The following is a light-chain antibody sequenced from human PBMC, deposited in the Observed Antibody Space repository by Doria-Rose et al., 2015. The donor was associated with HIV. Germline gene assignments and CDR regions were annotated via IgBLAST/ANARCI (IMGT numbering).Light chain of an antibody. CDR3: HQYGTSWT. V-gene: IGKV3-20*01. Sequence: TQSPGTLSLSPGEGATLSCRASQSFSSTYLAWYQQKPGQARSLLIYDGSTRATGIPDRFSASGSGTDFTLTINRLEPEEFALYYCHQYGTSWTFGQGTKVEI. CDR1: QSFSSTY. CDR2: DGS. J-gene: IGKJ1*01.